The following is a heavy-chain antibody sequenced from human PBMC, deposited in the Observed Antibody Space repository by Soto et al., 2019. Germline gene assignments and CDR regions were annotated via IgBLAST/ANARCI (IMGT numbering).Heavy chain of an antibody. V-gene: IGHV3-23*01. CDR3: AKEPVGPDWYFDL. Sequence: PGGSLRLSCAASGFTFSSYAMSWVRQAPGKGLEWVSGISGSGGTTYYEDSVKGRFTISRDNSQNTVYLQMNSLRAEDTAVYYCAKEPVGPDWYFDLWGRGTLVTV. CDR2: ISGSGGTT. J-gene: IGHJ2*01. CDR1: GFTFSSYA.